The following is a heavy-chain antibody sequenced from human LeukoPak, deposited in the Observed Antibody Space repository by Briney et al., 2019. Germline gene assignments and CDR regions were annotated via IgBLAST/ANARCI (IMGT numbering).Heavy chain of an antibody. J-gene: IGHJ4*02. CDR1: GGSISSSSYY. V-gene: IGHV4-39*02. CDR2: IYYSGST. Sequence: SETLSLTCTVSGGSISSSSYYWGWIRQPPGKGLEWIGSIYYSGSTYYNPSLKSRVTISVDTSKNQFSLKLSSVTAADTAVYYCARDLGYFDRFALPSEGYFDYWGQGTLVTVSS. D-gene: IGHD3-9*01. CDR3: ARDLGYFDRFALPSEGYFDY.